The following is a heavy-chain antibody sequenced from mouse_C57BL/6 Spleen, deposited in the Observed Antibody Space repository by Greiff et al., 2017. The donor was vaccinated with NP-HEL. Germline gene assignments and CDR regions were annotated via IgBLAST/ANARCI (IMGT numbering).Heavy chain of an antibody. Sequence: QVQLKESGPGLVQPSQSLSITCTVSGFSLTSYGVHWVRQSPGKGLEWLGVIWSGGSTDYNAAFISRLSISKDNSKSQVFFKMNSLQADDTAIYYCAILLWPRYGYFDVWGTGTTVTVSS. CDR2: IWSGGST. CDR3: AILLWPRYGYFDV. V-gene: IGHV2-2*01. J-gene: IGHJ1*03. CDR1: GFSLTSYG. D-gene: IGHD2-1*01.